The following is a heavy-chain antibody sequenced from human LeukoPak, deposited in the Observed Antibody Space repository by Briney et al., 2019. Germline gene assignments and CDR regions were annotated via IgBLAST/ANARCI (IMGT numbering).Heavy chain of an antibody. J-gene: IGHJ4*02. Sequence: PGGSLRLSCAASGFTFSSYSMNWVRQAPGKGLEWVAFIRYDGSNKYYADSVKGRFTISRDNSKNTLYLQMNSLRAEDTAVYYCARDLLGWELHYFDYWGQGTLVTVSS. CDR2: IRYDGSNK. CDR3: ARDLLGWELHYFDY. CDR1: GFTFSSYS. V-gene: IGHV3-30*02. D-gene: IGHD1-26*01.